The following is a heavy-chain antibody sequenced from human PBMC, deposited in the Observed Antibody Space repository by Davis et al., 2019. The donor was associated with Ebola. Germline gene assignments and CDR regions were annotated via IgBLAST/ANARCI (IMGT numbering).Heavy chain of an antibody. J-gene: IGHJ4*02. CDR3: SSLTYGAVG. CDR1: GFTFRGSA. D-gene: IGHD3-10*01. CDR2: IRSKANSYAT. V-gene: IGHV3-73*01. Sequence: PGGSLRLSCPASGFTFRGSAIHWVRQASGKGLEWVGRIRSKANSYATAYAASVKGRFTVSRDDSKNTAYLQMNSLKTEDTAVYYCSSLTYGAVGWGQGTLVTVSS.